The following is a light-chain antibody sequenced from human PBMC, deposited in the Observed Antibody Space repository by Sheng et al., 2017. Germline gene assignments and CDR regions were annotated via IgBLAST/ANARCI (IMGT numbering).Light chain of an antibody. CDR2: AAS. CDR1: QHIGSW. V-gene: IGKV1-12*01. J-gene: IGKJ4*01. CDR3: QQARSLPLT. Sequence: QMTQFPSFVSASVGDRVTITCRASQHIGSWLAWYQQKPGKAPKLLIYAASSLRSGVPSRFSGTKSGTDFTLTISSLQPEDFATYFCQQARSLPLTFGGGTKVEIK.